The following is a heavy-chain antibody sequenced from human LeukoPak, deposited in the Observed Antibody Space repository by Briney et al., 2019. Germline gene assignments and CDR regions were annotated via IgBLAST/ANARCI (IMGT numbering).Heavy chain of an antibody. V-gene: IGHV4-59*01. CDR2: IYYSGST. CDR3: ARAGRWSDP. J-gene: IGHJ5*02. Sequence: TASETLSLTCTVSGGSISSYYWSWIRQPPGKGLEWIGYIYYSGSTNYSPSLKSRVTISVDTSKNQFSLKLSSVTAADTAVYYCARAGRWSDPWGQRTLVTVSS. D-gene: IGHD1-14*01. CDR1: GGSISSYY.